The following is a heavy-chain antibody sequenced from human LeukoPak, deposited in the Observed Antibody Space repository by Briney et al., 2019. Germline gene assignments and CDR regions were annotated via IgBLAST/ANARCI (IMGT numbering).Heavy chain of an antibody. CDR3: ARDASSSSWYIDY. Sequence: GGSLRLSCAASGFTFSSYAMSWVRQAPGKGLEWVSAISGSGGSTCYADSVKGRFTISRDNAKNSLYLQMNSLRAEDTAVYHCARDASSSSWYIDYWGQGTLVTVSS. CDR1: GFTFSSYA. J-gene: IGHJ4*02. D-gene: IGHD6-13*01. V-gene: IGHV3-23*01. CDR2: ISGSGGST.